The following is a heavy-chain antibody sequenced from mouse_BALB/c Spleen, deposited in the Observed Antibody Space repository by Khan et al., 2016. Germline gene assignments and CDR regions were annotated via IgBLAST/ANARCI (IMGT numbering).Heavy chain of an antibody. CDR2: VNPSNDYT. V-gene: IGHV1-4*01. CDR3: ARERWLLGFFDY. D-gene: IGHD2-3*01. CDR1: GYTFTSYT. J-gene: IGHJ2*01. Sequence: QVQLQQSGAELARPGASVKMSCKASGYTFTSYTMFWVKQRPGQGLEWLGYVNPSNDYTDYNQKFKDKATLTADKSSSTAYMQLNSLTSEDSAFYYCARERWLLGFFDYWGPGTTLTVSS.